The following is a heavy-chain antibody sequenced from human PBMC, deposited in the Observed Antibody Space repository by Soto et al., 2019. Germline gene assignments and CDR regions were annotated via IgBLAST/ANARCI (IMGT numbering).Heavy chain of an antibody. D-gene: IGHD6-6*01. CDR1: GVTFSSYA. CDR3: AGGGWGSSNYYYGMDV. V-gene: IGHV1-69*13. J-gene: IGHJ6*02. CDR2: IIPIFGTA. Sequence: SVKVSCKASGVTFSSYAISWVRQAPGQGLEWMGGIIPIFGTANYAQKFQGRVTITADESTSTAYMELSSLRSEDTAVYYCAGGGWGSSNYYYGMDVWGQGTTVTVSS.